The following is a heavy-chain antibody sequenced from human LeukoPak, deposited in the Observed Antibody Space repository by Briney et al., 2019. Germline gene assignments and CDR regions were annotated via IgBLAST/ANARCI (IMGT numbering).Heavy chain of an antibody. CDR3: ARGIAVAGTNWFDP. V-gene: IGHV4-59*12. J-gene: IGHJ5*02. Sequence: SETLSLTCTVSGGSISSYYWSWIRQPPGKGLEWIGYIYHSGSTNYNPSLKSRATISEDTSKNQFSLKLSSVTAADTAVYYCARGIAVAGTNWFDPWGQGTLVTVSS. CDR1: GGSISSYY. CDR2: IYHSGST. D-gene: IGHD6-19*01.